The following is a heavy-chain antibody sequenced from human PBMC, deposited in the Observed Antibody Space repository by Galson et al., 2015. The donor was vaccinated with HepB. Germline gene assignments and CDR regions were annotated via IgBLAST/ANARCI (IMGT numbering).Heavy chain of an antibody. CDR1: GYTFTSYY. V-gene: IGHV1-46*03. CDR2: INPSGGST. CDR3: ARDDSSGYYYGFFDY. Sequence: SVKVSCKASGYTFTSYYMHWVRQAPGQGLEWMGIINPSGGSTSYAQKFQGRVTMTRDTSTSTVYMELSSLRSEDTAVYYCARDDSSGYYYGFFDYWGQGTLVTVSS. D-gene: IGHD3-22*01. J-gene: IGHJ4*02.